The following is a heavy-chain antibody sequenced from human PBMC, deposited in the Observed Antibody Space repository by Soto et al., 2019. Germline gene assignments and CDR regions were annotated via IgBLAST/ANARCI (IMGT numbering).Heavy chain of an antibody. Sequence: GGSLRLSCAASGFTFSDYTMHWVRQAPGKGLEWVSILRISGGSTDYADSVKGRFTVSRDNSKDTLYLQMNSLRAEDTAVYYCAKERLCRGGVCSGDFDYWGRGTLVTVSS. CDR2: LRISGGST. D-gene: IGHD2-8*02. J-gene: IGHJ4*02. V-gene: IGHV3-23*01. CDR3: AKERLCRGGVCSGDFDY. CDR1: GFTFSDYT.